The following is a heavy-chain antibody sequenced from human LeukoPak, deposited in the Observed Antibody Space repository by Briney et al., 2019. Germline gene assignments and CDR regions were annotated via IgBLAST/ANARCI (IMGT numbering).Heavy chain of an antibody. V-gene: IGHV3-53*01. J-gene: IGHJ3*02. CDR3: AREKVVAATVGGAFDI. Sequence: QAGGSLRLSCAASGFTVSSNYMSWVRQAPGTGLEWVSLIYSGGTTYYADSVKGRFTISRDSSKNTLYLQMNNLRAEDTAVYYCAREKVVAATVGGAFDIWGQGTMVTVSS. CDR2: IYSGGTT. CDR1: GFTVSSNY. D-gene: IGHD2-15*01.